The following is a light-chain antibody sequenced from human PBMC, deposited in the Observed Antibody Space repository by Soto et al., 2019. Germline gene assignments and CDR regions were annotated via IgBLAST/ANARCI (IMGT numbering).Light chain of an antibody. CDR1: SSDVGGYNY. CDR2: DVS. J-gene: IGLJ1*01. V-gene: IGLV2-14*03. Sequence: QSVVTQPASVSGSPGQSITISCTGTSSDVGGYNYVSWYQHHPGKAPKLMIYDVSNRPSGVSNRFSGSKSGNTASLTISGLQPEDESDYYSSSYTTNTTRQLVFGPGTEVTVL. CDR3: SSYTTNTTRQLV.